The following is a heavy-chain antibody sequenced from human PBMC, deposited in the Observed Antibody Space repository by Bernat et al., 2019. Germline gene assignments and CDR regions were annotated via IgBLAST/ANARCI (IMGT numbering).Heavy chain of an antibody. CDR1: GGSFSGYY. CDR3: AKSRRGGVPPGYVF. CDR2: ITHSGST. Sequence: QVQLQQWGAGLLKPSETLSLTCAVYGGSFSGYYWSWLRQPPGKGLEWIGEITHSGSTNYNPSLKSRVTISVDTSKKQFSLRLSSVTAADTAVYDCAKSRRGGVPPGYVFWGQGTLVTVSS. J-gene: IGHJ4*02. V-gene: IGHV4-34*01. D-gene: IGHD3-16*01.